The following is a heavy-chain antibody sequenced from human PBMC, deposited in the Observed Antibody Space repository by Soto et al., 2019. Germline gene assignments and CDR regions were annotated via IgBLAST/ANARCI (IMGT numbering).Heavy chain of an antibody. CDR2: IYYSGST. J-gene: IGHJ4*02. Sequence: SVIPSLTCTFSGGSISSGDCYLSWIRKPPGKGLEWIGYIYYSGSTYYNPSLKSRVTISVDTSKNQFSLKLSSVTAADTAVYYCARGRHTFGGVLYFDFRGQGILVTLSS. D-gene: IGHD3-16*01. V-gene: IGHV4-30-4*01. CDR3: ARGRHTFGGVLYFDF. CDR1: GGSISSGDCY.